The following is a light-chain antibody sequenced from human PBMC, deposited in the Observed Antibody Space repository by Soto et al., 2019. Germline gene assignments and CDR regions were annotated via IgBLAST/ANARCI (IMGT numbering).Light chain of an antibody. Sequence: SYELTQPPSVSVAPGKTARLTCGGNNIGSKGVHWYQQKPGQAPVLVIYYDSDRPSGIPERFSGSNSGNTATLTISRVEAGDEADYYCQVWDSSSDHPYVFGTGTKVTVL. CDR3: QVWDSSSDHPYV. J-gene: IGLJ1*01. V-gene: IGLV3-21*04. CDR2: YDS. CDR1: NIGSKG.